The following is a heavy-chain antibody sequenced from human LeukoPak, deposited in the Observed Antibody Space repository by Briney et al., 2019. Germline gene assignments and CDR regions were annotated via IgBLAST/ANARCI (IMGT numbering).Heavy chain of an antibody. CDR3: ARANYYDSSGYSRGAFDI. CDR2: IYPSGST. V-gene: IGHV4-38-2*02. Sequence: PSETLSLTCTVSGYSISNGYYWGWIRQPPGTGLEWIGSIYPSGSTFYNPSLKSRVTISVGTSKNQFSLKLSSVTAADTAVYYCARANYYDSSGYSRGAFDIWGQGTMVSVSS. J-gene: IGHJ3*02. D-gene: IGHD3-22*01. CDR1: GYSISNGYY.